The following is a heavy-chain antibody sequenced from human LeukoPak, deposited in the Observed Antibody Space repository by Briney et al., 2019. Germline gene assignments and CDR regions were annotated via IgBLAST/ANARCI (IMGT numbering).Heavy chain of an antibody. CDR2: IYYSGST. V-gene: IGHV4-59*01. Sequence: ASETLSLTCTVSGGSISSYYWSWIRQPPGKGLEWIGYIYYSGSTNYNPSLKSRVTISVDTYKNQSSLKLSSVTAADTAVYYCARTMVRGVTGYYNMDVWGKGTTVTISS. CDR3: ARTMVRGVTGYYNMDV. J-gene: IGHJ6*03. CDR1: GGSISSYY. D-gene: IGHD3-10*01.